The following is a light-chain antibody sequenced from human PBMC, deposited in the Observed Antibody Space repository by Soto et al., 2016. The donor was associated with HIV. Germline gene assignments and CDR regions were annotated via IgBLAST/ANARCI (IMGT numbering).Light chain of an antibody. CDR2: DDS. Sequence: SYELTQPPSVSVAPGKTARITCGGNETLEVKVVHWYQQKPGQAPVVVVYDDSDRPSGIPERFSGSNSGNTATLTISRVEAGDEADYYCHVWDNDSDHGVFGTGTKVTVL. V-gene: IGLV3-21*03. J-gene: IGLJ1*01. CDR1: ETLEVKV. CDR3: HVWDNDSDHGV.